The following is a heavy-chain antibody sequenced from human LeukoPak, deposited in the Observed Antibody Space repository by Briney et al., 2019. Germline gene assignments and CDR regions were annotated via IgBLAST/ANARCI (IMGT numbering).Heavy chain of an antibody. CDR1: GFTFSSYG. J-gene: IGHJ4*02. CDR3: ARHLSGVTGYTYGRGIDY. V-gene: IGHV3-30*02. CDR2: IRYDGSNK. D-gene: IGHD5-18*01. Sequence: GGSLRLSCAASGFTFSSYGMHWVRQAPGKGLEWVAFIRYDGSNKYYADSVKGRFTISRDNSKNTLYVQMNSLRAEDTAVYYCARHLSGVTGYTYGRGIDYWGQGTLVTVSS.